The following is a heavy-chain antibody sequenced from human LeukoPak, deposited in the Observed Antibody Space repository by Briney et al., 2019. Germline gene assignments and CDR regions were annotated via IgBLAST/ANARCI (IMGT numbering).Heavy chain of an antibody. D-gene: IGHD3-10*01. J-gene: IGHJ5*02. Sequence: SETLSLTCTVPGGSISSYYWSWIRQPPGKGLEWIGYIYYSGSTNYNPSLKSRVTISVDTSKNQFSLKLSSVTAADTAVYYCARAPPQPYGSGSIWFDPWGQGTLVTVSS. V-gene: IGHV4-59*12. CDR1: GGSISSYY. CDR2: IYYSGST. CDR3: ARAPPQPYGSGSIWFDP.